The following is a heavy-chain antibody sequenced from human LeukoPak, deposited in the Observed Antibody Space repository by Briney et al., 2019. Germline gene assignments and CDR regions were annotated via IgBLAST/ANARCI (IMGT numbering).Heavy chain of an antibody. CDR2: IYYSGST. CDR1: GGSISSYY. V-gene: IGHV4-59*08. Sequence: PSETLSLTCTVAGGSISSYYWSWIRQPPGKGLEWIGYIYYSGSTNYNPSLKRRVTISVDTSKNQFSLKLSSVTAADTAVYYCARHFAFSYYYMDVWGKGTTVTVSS. CDR3: ARHFAFSYYYMDV. J-gene: IGHJ6*03.